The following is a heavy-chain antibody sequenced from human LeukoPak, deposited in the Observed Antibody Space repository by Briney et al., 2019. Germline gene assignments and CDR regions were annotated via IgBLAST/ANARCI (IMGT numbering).Heavy chain of an antibody. CDR2: ISGSGGST. J-gene: IGHJ4*02. D-gene: IGHD2-21*02. CDR3: ATEKAYCGGDCYSRDY. CDR1: GFTFSSYA. Sequence: GGSQRLSCAASGFTFSSYAMSWVRQAPGKGLEWVSAISGSGGSTYYADSVKGRFTISRDNSKNTLYLQMNSLGAEDTAVYYCATEKAYCGGDCYSRDYWGQGTLVTVSS. V-gene: IGHV3-23*01.